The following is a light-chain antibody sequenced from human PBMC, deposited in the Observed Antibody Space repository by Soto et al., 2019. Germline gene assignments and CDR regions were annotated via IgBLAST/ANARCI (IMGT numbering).Light chain of an antibody. CDR1: QSVSSSY. J-gene: IGKJ5*01. CDR2: GVS. V-gene: IGKV3-20*01. Sequence: EIVLTQSPGTLSLSPGERATLSCRASQSVSSSYLAWYQQKPGQAPRLLIYGVSSRANGIPDRFSGSGSGTDFTLTISRLEPEDFSVYYCQQYCNSPPFTFGQGTRLEIK. CDR3: QQYCNSPPFT.